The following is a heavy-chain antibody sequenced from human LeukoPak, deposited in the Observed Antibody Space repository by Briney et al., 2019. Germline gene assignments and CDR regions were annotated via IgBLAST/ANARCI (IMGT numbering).Heavy chain of an antibody. V-gene: IGHV4-39*01. Sequence: PSETLSLTCAVSGGSISSTSYYWAWIRQPPGKGLEWIGTIYYSGSTYHNPSLKGRVTMSVDTSRNQFSLKLSSVDAADTAVYYCAKVGVRYFDSSGLYAFDFWGQGTTVTVSS. D-gene: IGHD3-22*01. CDR3: AKVGVRYFDSSGLYAFDF. CDR2: IYYSGST. J-gene: IGHJ3*01. CDR1: GGSISSTSYY.